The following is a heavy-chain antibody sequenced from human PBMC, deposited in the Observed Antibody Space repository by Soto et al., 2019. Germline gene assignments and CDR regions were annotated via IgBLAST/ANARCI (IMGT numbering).Heavy chain of an antibody. CDR3: AKDRSSTSCYAFDY. Sequence: EVQLLESGGGLVQPGGSLRLSCAASGFTFRNYAMSWARQAPGKGLEWVSAISGSGGTTHYEDSLKGRFTISRDNSKNTLYLQMNRLRVEDTAVYYCAKDRSSTSCYAFDYWGQGSLVTVSS. D-gene: IGHD2-2*01. CDR2: ISGSGGTT. J-gene: IGHJ4*02. V-gene: IGHV3-23*01. CDR1: GFTFRNYA.